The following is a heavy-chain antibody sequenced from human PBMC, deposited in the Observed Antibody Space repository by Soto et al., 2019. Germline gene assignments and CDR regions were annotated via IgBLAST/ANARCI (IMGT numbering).Heavy chain of an antibody. CDR1: GGTFSSYT. V-gene: IGHV1-69*04. CDR2: IIPILSIA. CDR3: AIDRISATRISLFLFEA. Sequence: SVKVSCKASGGTFSSYTISWVRQDPRQGLEWMGRIIPILSIANYAQKKQGRVTITADKSTSTEYMEMSNQRTEDTTKYYYAIDRISATRISLFLFEAWGQATLVTLSS. D-gene: IGHD6-13*01. J-gene: IGHJ5*02.